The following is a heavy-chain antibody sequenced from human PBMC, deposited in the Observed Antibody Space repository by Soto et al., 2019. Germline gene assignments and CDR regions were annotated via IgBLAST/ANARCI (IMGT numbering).Heavy chain of an antibody. CDR3: SRGRDAYKGGRT. J-gene: IGHJ5*02. CDR1: GESFSGHY. V-gene: IGHV4-34*02. D-gene: IGHD1-1*01. CDR2: IHPSGSN. Sequence: QVQLQQWGAGLLKPAETLSLTCAVYGESFSGHYCTWTRQSPGKGLEWIGEIHPSGSNHYNPSLQTRVTMSLDTYKNHFSLQLNSVTAADTATYYCSRGRDAYKGGRTWGQGTLVTVSS.